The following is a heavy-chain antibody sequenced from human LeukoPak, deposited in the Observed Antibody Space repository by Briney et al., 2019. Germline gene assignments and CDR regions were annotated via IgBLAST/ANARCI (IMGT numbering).Heavy chain of an antibody. Sequence: SETLSLTCTVSGGSISSSSYYWGWIRQPPGKGLEWIGSIYYSGSTYYNPSLKSRITISVDTCKNQFSLKLSSVTAADTAVYYCARRLAVVTQEIDYWGQGTLVTVSS. V-gene: IGHV4-39*01. CDR2: IYYSGST. CDR1: GGSISSSSYY. J-gene: IGHJ4*02. D-gene: IGHD4-23*01. CDR3: ARRLAVVTQEIDY.